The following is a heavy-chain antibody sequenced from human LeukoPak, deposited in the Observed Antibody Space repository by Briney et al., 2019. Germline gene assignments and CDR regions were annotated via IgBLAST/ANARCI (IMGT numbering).Heavy chain of an antibody. CDR3: AREGRVDSAVVLFDY. CDR2: INPNSGGT. Sequence: GASVKVSCKASGYTFTGYYMHWVRQAPGQGLEWMGWINPNSGGTNYAQKFQGRVTMTRDTSISTAYMELRRLRSDDTAVYYCAREGRVDSAVVLFDYWGQGTLATVSS. CDR1: GYTFTGYY. J-gene: IGHJ4*02. V-gene: IGHV1-2*02. D-gene: IGHD5-18*01.